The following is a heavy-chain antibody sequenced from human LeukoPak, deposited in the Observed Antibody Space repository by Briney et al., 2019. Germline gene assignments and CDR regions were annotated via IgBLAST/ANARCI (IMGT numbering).Heavy chain of an antibody. Sequence: PGGSLRLSCAASGFTFSSYAMHWVRQAPGRGLEWVAVISYDGRNKHHADSVKGRFTISRDNSKNTLYLQMNSLRADDTAVYYCAKDQGYYDYWGQGTLVTVSS. CDR3: AKDQGYYDY. CDR2: ISYDGRNK. CDR1: GFTFSSYA. J-gene: IGHJ4*02. V-gene: IGHV3-30*04.